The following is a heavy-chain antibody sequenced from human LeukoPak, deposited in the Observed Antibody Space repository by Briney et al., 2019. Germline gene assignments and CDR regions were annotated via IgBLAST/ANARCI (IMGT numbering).Heavy chain of an antibody. CDR3: ANNFRHSGSYYGFDY. V-gene: IGHV3-23*01. CDR1: GFTFSNFA. D-gene: IGHD1-26*01. Sequence: GGSLRLSCAASGFTFSNFAMTWVRQAPGKGLEWVSVISGSGGNTYYADSVKGRFTISRDNSKSTLYLQMSSLRAEDTAVYYCANNFRHSGSYYGFDYWGQGALVTVSS. CDR2: ISGSGGNT. J-gene: IGHJ4*02.